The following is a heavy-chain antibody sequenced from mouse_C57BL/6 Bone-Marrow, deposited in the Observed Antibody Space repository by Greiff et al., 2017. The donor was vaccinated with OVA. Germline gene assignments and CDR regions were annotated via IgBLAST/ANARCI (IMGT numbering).Heavy chain of an antibody. V-gene: IGHV6-3*01. D-gene: IGHD2-13*01. J-gene: IGHJ4*01. Sequence: EVKLVESGGGLVQPGGSMKLSCVASGFTFSNYWMNWVRQSPEKGLEWVAQISLKSDTYATHYAASVKGRFTISRDDSKSSVYRQMNNLRAEDTGMYYCSTVDGDYVGGYAMDDWGQGTSVTVAS. CDR3: STVDGDYVGGYAMDD. CDR1: GFTFSNYW. CDR2: ISLKSDTYAT.